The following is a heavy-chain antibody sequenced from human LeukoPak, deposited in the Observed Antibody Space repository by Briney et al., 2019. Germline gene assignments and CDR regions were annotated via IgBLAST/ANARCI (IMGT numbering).Heavy chain of an antibody. CDR1: GYTFTGYY. J-gene: IGHJ6*02. CDR2: INPNSGGT. Sequence: GASVEVSCKASGYTFTGYYMHWVRQAPGQGLEWMGWINPNSGGTNYAQKFQGRVTMTRDTSISTAYMELSRLRSDDTAVYYCARLYGEYYYYYGMDVWGQGTTVTVSS. CDR3: ARLYGEYYYYYGMDV. D-gene: IGHD4-17*01. V-gene: IGHV1-2*02.